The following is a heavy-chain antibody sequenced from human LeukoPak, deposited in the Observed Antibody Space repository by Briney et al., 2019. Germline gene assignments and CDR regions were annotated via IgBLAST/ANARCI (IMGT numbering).Heavy chain of an antibody. CDR2: IYYSGST. CDR1: GGSISSYY. Sequence: PSETLSLTCTVSGGSISSYYWSWIRQPPGKGLEWIGYIYYSGSTYYNPSLKSRVTISVDTSKNQFSLKLSSVTAADTAVYYCARVVTIFGVVMARVFDYWGQGTLVTVSS. CDR3: ARVVTIFGVVMARVFDY. J-gene: IGHJ4*02. D-gene: IGHD3-3*01. V-gene: IGHV4-59*08.